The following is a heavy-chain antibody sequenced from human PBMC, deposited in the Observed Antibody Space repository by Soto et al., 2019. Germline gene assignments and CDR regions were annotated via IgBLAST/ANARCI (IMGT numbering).Heavy chain of an antibody. CDR3: ASGIAAAGSFAFDI. J-gene: IGHJ3*02. CDR2: IYYSGST. Sequence: QVQLQESGPGLVKPSQTLSLTCTVSGGSISSGGYYWSWIRQHPGKGLEWIGYIYYSGSTYYNPSLKSRVTIAVDTSKNQFSLKLSSVTAADTAVYYCASGIAAAGSFAFDIWGQGTMVTVSS. CDR1: GGSISSGGYY. V-gene: IGHV4-31*03. D-gene: IGHD6-13*01.